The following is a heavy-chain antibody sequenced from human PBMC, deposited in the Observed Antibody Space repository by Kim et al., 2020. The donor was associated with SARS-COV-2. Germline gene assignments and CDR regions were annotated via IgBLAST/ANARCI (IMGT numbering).Heavy chain of an antibody. V-gene: IGHV3-23*01. D-gene: IGHD6-6*01. CDR1: GFTFSSYA. CDR2: ISGSGGST. J-gene: IGHJ4*02. CDR3: VTARGYSSSSPFDY. Sequence: GGSLRLSCAASGFTFSSYAMSWVRQAPGKGLEWVSVISGSGGSTYYADSVKGRFTISRDNSKNTLYLQMNSLRAEDTAVYYCVTARGYSSSSPFDYWGEGTLVTVSS.